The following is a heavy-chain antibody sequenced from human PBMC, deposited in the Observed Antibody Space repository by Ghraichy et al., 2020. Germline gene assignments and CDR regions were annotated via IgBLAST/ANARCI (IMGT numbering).Heavy chain of an antibody. CDR3: ARTQGNWNYARWFDP. CDR1: GFTFSSYW. V-gene: IGHV3-7*01. J-gene: IGHJ5*02. D-gene: IGHD1-7*01. Sequence: GGSLRLSCAASGFTFSSYWMSWVRQAPGKGLEWVANIKQDGSEKYYVDSVKGRFTISRDNAKNSLYLQMNSLRAEDTAVYYCARTQGNWNYARWFDPWGQGTLVTVSS. CDR2: IKQDGSEK.